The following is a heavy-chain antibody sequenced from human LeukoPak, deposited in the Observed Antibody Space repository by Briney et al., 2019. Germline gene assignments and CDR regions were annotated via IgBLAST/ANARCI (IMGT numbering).Heavy chain of an antibody. V-gene: IGHV3-23*01. J-gene: IGHJ4*02. Sequence: GGSLRLSCAASGFTFSSYAMIWVRQAPGKGLEWVSSITRDGGSTYYANSVTGRFTVSRDNSKSTLYLELNGLRAEDTATYYCAKPVHEYANCPPDYWGQGTLVTVSS. CDR2: ITRDGGST. D-gene: IGHD4/OR15-4a*01. CDR3: AKPVHEYANCPPDY. CDR1: GFTFSSYA.